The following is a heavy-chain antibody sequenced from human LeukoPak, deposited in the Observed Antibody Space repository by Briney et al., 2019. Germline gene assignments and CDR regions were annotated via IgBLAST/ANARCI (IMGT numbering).Heavy chain of an antibody. CDR1: GGSISSYY. Sequence: PSETLSLTCTVSGGSISSYYWSWIRQPPGKGLEWIGYIYYSGSTNYNPSLKSRVTISVDTSKNQFSLTLSSVTAADTAVYYCARENSGSYYGADYYFDYWGQGTLVTVSS. J-gene: IGHJ4*02. V-gene: IGHV4-59*01. CDR3: ARENSGSYYGADYYFDY. CDR2: IYYSGST. D-gene: IGHD1-26*01.